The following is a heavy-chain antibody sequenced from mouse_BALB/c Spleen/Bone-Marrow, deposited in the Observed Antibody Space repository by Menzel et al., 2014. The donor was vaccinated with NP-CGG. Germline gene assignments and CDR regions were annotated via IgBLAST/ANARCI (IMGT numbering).Heavy chain of an antibody. J-gene: IGHJ1*01. CDR1: GYSFTNYY. D-gene: IGHD1-1*02. CDR3: ARSDGGCLCWCFDV. Sequence: LVKTGASVKISCKTSGYSFTNYYIHWVKQSHGKSLEWIGYISCYKGATSYNQKFKGKATFTVDTSSSAGYMQFNSRTSEGSAVDCCARSDGGCLCWCFDVWGAGTAVTVSP. V-gene: IGHV1S34*01. CDR2: ISCYKGAT.